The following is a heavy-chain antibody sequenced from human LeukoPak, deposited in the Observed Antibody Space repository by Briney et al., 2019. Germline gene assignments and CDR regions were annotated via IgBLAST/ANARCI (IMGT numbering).Heavy chain of an antibody. CDR3: ARFDSIAARPTSIDY. V-gene: IGHV4-31*03. CDR1: GGSISSGGYY. Sequence: SETLSLTCTVSGGSISSGGYYWSWIRQHPGKGLEWIGYIYYSGSTYYNPSLKSRVTISVDTSKNQFSLKLSSVTAADTAVYYCARFDSIAARPTSIDYWGQGTLVTVSS. D-gene: IGHD6-6*01. CDR2: IYYSGST. J-gene: IGHJ4*02.